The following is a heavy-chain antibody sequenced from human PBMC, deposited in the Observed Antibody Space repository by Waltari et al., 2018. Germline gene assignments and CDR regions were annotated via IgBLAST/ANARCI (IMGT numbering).Heavy chain of an antibody. CDR3: ARDTHSSGYRFDY. V-gene: IGHV4-31*03. J-gene: IGHJ4*02. CDR2: IYYSGST. CDR1: GGSISRGGYY. D-gene: IGHD3-22*01. Sequence: QVQLQESGPGLVKPSQTLSLTCTVPGGSISRGGYYWSWIRQHPGKGLEWIGYIYYSGSTYYNPSLKSRVTISVDTSKNQFSLKLSSVTAADTAVYYCARDTHSSGYRFDYWGQGTLVTVSS.